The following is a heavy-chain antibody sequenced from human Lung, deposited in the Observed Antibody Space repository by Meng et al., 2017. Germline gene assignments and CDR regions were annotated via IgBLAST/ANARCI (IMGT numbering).Heavy chain of an antibody. CDR1: GGSFRDYY. Sequence: QVQLQQGGAGLFQPSETLSLPCVFSGGSFRDYYWSWIRQPPGKGLEWIGEINHSGSTNYNPSLESRATISVDTSQNNLSLKLSSVTAADSAVYYCARGPTTMAHDFDYWGQGTLVTVSS. CDR2: INHSGST. D-gene: IGHD4-11*01. CDR3: ARGPTTMAHDFDY. J-gene: IGHJ4*02. V-gene: IGHV4-34*01.